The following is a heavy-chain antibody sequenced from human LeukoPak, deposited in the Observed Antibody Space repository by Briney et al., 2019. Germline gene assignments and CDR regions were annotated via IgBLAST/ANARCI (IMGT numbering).Heavy chain of an antibody. D-gene: IGHD4-11*01. J-gene: IGHJ4*02. CDR1: GYPFNRYG. CDR3: ARDLGQRGYSNYEN. V-gene: IGHV1-2*02. CDR2: INPNNGDT. Sequence: ASVKVSCKASGYPFNRYGISWVRQAPGRGLEWMGWINPNNGDTSYAQKFQGRVTMTRDTSISTAYMELSRLRSDDTAVYYCARDLGQRGYSNYENWGQGTLVTVSS.